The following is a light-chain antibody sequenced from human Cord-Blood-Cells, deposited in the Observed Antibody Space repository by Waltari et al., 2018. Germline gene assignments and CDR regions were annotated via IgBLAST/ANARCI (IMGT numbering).Light chain of an antibody. Sequence: QSALTQPASVSGSPGQSSTISCTGTSSDVGGYNLLSWYQQHPGKAPKLMIYEGSKRPSGVSNRFSGSKSGNTASLTIAGLQAEDEADYYCCSYAGSSTFVFGTGTKVTVL. CDR2: EGS. CDR3: CSYAGSSTFV. V-gene: IGLV2-23*03. CDR1: SSDVGGYNL. J-gene: IGLJ1*01.